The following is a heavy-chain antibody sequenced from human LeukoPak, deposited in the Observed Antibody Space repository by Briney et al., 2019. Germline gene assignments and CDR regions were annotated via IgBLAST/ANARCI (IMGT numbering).Heavy chain of an antibody. CDR3: ARTNAFDI. J-gene: IGHJ3*02. Sequence: PSETLSLTCTAAAGSISNYHWSWIRQPPGKGLEWIGCIFYSGSTYYNPSLKSRVTISVDTSKYQFSLRLSSVTAADTAVYYCARTNAFDIWGQGTMVTVSS. CDR1: AGSISNYH. CDR2: IFYSGST. V-gene: IGHV4-59*08.